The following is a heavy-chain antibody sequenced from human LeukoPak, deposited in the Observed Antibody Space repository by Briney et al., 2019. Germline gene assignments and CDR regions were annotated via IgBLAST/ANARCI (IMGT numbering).Heavy chain of an antibody. CDR2: IYYTGST. V-gene: IGHV4-59*08. Sequence: PSETLSLTCTVSGGSIRSYYWSWIRQPPGKGLEWIGYIYYTGSTDYNPSLKSRVTISADTSMNQFSLKLSSVTAADTAVYYCARHHIAAAGQCYFDYWGQGTLVTVSS. J-gene: IGHJ4*02. CDR3: ARHHIAAAGQCYFDY. D-gene: IGHD6-13*01. CDR1: GGSIRSYY.